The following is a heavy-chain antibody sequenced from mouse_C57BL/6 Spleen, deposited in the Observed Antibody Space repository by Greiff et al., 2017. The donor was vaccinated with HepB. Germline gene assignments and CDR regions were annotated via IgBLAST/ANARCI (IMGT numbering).Heavy chain of an antibody. CDR3: ARHDDGYYAFAY. CDR1: GFSLTSYG. J-gene: IGHJ3*01. V-gene: IGHV2-6-1*01. CDR2: IWSDGST. Sequence: VKLQESGPGLVAPSQSLSITCTVSGFSLTSYGVHWVRQPPGKGLEWLVVIWSDGSTTYNSALKSRLSISKDNSKSQVFLKMNSLQTDDTAMYYCARHDDGYYAFAYWGQGTLVTVSA. D-gene: IGHD2-3*01.